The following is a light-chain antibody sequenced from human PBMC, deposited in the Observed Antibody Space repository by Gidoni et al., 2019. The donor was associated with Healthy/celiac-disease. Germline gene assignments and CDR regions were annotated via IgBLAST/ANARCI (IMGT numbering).Light chain of an antibody. Sequence: DIQMTQSPSSLSASVGDRVTITCQASQDISNHLNWYQQKPGKAPKLLIYDASNLETGVPSRFSGSGSGTDFTFTISSLQPEDIATYYCQQYDNRLLTFGGGTKVEIK. CDR3: QQYDNRLLT. J-gene: IGKJ4*01. CDR1: QDISNH. CDR2: DAS. V-gene: IGKV1-33*01.